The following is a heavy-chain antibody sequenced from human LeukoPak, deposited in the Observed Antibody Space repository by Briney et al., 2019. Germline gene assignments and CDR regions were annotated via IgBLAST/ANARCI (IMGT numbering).Heavy chain of an antibody. V-gene: IGHV4-59*01. D-gene: IGHD6-19*01. CDR3: ARGGSGWLFDY. J-gene: IGHJ4*02. CDR2: IYYSGST. CDR1: GGSIRSYY. Sequence: SETLSLTCTVSGGSIRSYYWSWIRQPPGKGLEWIGYIYYSGSTNYNPSLKSRVTISVDTSKNQFSLKVSSVTAADTAVYYCARGGSGWLFDYRGQGTLVTVSS.